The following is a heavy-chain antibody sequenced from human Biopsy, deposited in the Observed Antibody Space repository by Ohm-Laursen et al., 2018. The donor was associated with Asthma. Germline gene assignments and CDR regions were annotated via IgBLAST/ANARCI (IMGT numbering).Heavy chain of an antibody. Sequence: SVKVSCKAPGGTFSNFAISWVRQAPGQGLEWLGGIMTVFGTTNYAQKFQGRVTITADESTSTAYMEVTSLRSEDTAICYCARCQVGYSSGWSLLLKKIYYSGMDVWGQGTLVTVSS. J-gene: IGHJ4*02. CDR3: ARCQVGYSSGWSLLLKKIYYSGMDV. V-gene: IGHV1-69*13. CDR1: GGTFSNFA. CDR2: IMTVFGTT. D-gene: IGHD6-19*01.